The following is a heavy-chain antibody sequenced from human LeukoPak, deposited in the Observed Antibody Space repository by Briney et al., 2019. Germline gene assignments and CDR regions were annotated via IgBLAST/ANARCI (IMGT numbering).Heavy chain of an antibody. V-gene: IGHV3-53*01. D-gene: IGHD6-13*01. CDR1: GFTVSSNY. CDR3: AKDQIPYSSSWSWDY. J-gene: IGHJ4*02. Sequence: GGSLRLSCAASGFTVSSNYMSWVRQAPGKGLEWVSVIYSGGSTYYADSVKGRFTISRDNSKNTLYLQMNSLRAEDTAVYYCAKDQIPYSSSWSWDYWGQGTLVTVSS. CDR2: IYSGGST.